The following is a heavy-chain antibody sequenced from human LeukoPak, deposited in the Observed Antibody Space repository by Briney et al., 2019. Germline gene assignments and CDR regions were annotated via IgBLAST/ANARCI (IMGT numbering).Heavy chain of an antibody. CDR3: AKRGVYSGYDSRGDP. V-gene: IGHV3-30*02. J-gene: IGHJ5*02. Sequence: PGGSLRLSCAASGFTFRSYGMHWVRQAPGKGLEWVAFIRYDGSNKYYADSVKGRFTISRDNSKDTLYLQMNSLRAEDTAVYYCAKRGVYSGYDSRGDPWGQGTLVTVSS. D-gene: IGHD5-12*01. CDR1: GFTFRSYG. CDR2: IRYDGSNK.